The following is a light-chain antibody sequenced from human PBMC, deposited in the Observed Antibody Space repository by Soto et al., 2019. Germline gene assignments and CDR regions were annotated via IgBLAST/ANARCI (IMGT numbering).Light chain of an antibody. J-gene: IGKJ1*01. Sequence: EIVLTQSPGTLSLSPGERVTLSCRASQSVSSTYLGWYQQKPGQAPRLLIYGAFTRATGIPARFSGTGSGTEFTLTISSLQSEDFALYYCQQYNDWPLTFGQGTKVDIK. CDR2: GAF. CDR3: QQYNDWPLT. CDR1: QSVSSTY. V-gene: IGKV3-15*01.